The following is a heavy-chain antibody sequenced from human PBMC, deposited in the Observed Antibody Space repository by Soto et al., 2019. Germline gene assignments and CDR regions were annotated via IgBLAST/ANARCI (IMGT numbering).Heavy chain of an antibody. CDR2: IYYSGGT. V-gene: IGHV4-31*03. CDR3: ARTKDYISSLDY. D-gene: IGHD6-6*01. CDR1: GDSISSRGYY. J-gene: IGHJ4*02. Sequence: TLSLTCSVSGDSISSRGYYWAWIRQHPGKGLEWIGCIYYSGGTSYNPSLKSRLTMSVDTSKKQFSLKLSSVTAADTAIYYCARTKDYISSLDYWGQGILVTSPQ.